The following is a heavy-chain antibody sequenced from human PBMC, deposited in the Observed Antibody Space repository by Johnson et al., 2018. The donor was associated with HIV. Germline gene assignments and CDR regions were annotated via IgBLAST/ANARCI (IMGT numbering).Heavy chain of an antibody. CDR3: ARDEWSRSSGDAFDI. J-gene: IGHJ3*02. D-gene: IGHD6-6*01. CDR1: GFSFNSYA. Sequence: QVQLVESGGGVVQPGRSLRLSCAASGFSFNSYAIHWVRQAPGTGLQWVAVIGFDGTNKYYADSLKGRFTISRDNSKNTLYLQMNSLRPEDTAVYYCARDEWSRSSGDAFDIWGQGTMVTVSS. V-gene: IGHV3-30*04. CDR2: IGFDGTNK.